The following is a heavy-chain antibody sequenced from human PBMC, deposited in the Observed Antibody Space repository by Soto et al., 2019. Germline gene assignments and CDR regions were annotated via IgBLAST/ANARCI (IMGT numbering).Heavy chain of an antibody. Sequence: QVQLVQSGPEVKKPGSSVKVSCKASGGTFRNYAINWVRQAPGQGLEWMGSIFPLTDIPDYAQNFQARLTISADRSTSTAYMELNSLTSDDTAMYFCARGPLVVLNYFPSWGQGTLVTVSS. V-gene: IGHV1-69*04. CDR3: ARGPLVVLNYFPS. J-gene: IGHJ4*02. CDR2: IFPLTDIP. CDR1: GGTFRNYA.